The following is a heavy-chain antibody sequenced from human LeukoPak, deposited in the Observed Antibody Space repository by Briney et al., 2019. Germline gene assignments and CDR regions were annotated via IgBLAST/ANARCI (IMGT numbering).Heavy chain of an antibody. J-gene: IGHJ6*02. CDR1: GYSFTSYW. D-gene: IGHD3-22*01. Sequence: GESLKISCKGSGYSFTSYWIGWVRQMPGKGLEWMGIIYPGDCDTRYSPSFQGQVTISADKSISTAYLQWSSLKASDTAMYYCARQRITMIGEGVLDYGMDVWGQGTTVTVSS. V-gene: IGHV5-51*01. CDR3: ARQRITMIGEGVLDYGMDV. CDR2: IYPGDCDT.